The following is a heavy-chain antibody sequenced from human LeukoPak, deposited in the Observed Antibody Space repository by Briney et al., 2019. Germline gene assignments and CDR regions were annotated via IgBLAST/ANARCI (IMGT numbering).Heavy chain of an antibody. J-gene: IGHJ5*02. CDR2: IYYSGST. V-gene: IGHV4-39*01. CDR1: GGSISSSSYY. Sequence: PSETLSLTCTVSGGSISSSSYYWGWIRQPPGRGREWIGSIYYSGSTYYNPSLKSRVTISVDTSKNLFPLKLSSVTAADTAVYYGARRGYYYDSSGYYVRRWFDPLGLGTQVADSP. CDR3: ARRGYYYDSSGYYVRRWFDP. D-gene: IGHD3-22*01.